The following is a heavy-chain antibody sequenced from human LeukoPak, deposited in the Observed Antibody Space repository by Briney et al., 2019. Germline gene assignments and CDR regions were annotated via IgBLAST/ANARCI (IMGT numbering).Heavy chain of an antibody. J-gene: IGHJ4*02. Sequence: GSLSLSCAASGFTFSSYSMNWVRQAPGKGLEWVSSISSSSSYIYYADSVKGRFTISRDNAKNSLYLQMNSLRAEDTAVYYCARDSDSGGPTEFDYWGQGTLVTVSS. D-gene: IGHD4-17*01. V-gene: IGHV3-21*01. CDR1: GFTFSSYS. CDR2: ISSSSSYI. CDR3: ARDSDSGGPTEFDY.